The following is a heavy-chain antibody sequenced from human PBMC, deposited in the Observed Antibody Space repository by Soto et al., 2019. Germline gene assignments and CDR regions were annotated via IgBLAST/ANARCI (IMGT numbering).Heavy chain of an antibody. V-gene: IGHV3-66*01. D-gene: IGHD2-15*01. CDR2: IYSGGST. Sequence: PEGSLRLSCAASGFTVSSNYMSWGRQAPGKGLEWVSVIYSGGSTYYADSVKGRFTISTDNSKNTLYLQMNSLRAEDTAVYYCASCSGDCYYYYMDVWGKGTTVTVSS. CDR3: ASCSGDCYYYYMDV. J-gene: IGHJ6*03. CDR1: GFTVSSNY.